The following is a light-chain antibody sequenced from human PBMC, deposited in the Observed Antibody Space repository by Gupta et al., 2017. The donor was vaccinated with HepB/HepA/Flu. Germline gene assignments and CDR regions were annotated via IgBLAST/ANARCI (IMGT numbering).Light chain of an antibody. J-gene: IGKJ1*01. Sequence: DVQMTQSPSTLPASVGDRVTITCRASQTIDRSLAWYQQRPGKAPKLLVYQASMVESGVPSRFSGSGSGTEFTLTITSLQPDDFANYYCQQDKTLPTFGQGTKVEVK. CDR3: QQDKTLPT. CDR2: QAS. V-gene: IGKV1-5*03. CDR1: QTIDRS.